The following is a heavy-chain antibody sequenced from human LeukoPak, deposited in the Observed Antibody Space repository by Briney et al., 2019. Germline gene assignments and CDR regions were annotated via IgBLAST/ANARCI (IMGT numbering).Heavy chain of an antibody. V-gene: IGHV3-33*01. CDR1: GFTFNTFG. D-gene: IGHD2-15*01. J-gene: IGHJ6*02. CDR3: ARVSCTGGNCKPYHYYGMDV. CDR2: IWYDGSNK. Sequence: GGSLRLSCGASGFTFNTFGMNWVRQAPGKGLEWVAFIWYDGSNKYYADSVKGRFTISRDNSKNTLYLQMNSLRAEDTAVYYCARVSCTGGNCKPYHYYGMDVWGQGTTVTVSS.